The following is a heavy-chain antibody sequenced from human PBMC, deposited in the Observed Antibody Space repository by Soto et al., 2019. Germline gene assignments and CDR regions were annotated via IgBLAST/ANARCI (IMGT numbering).Heavy chain of an antibody. CDR3: ARGRYALDY. J-gene: IGHJ4*02. V-gene: IGHV3-11*01. D-gene: IGHD3-16*01. Sequence: QVQLVESGGGLVNPGGSLRLSCAASGFTLSDYYMSWICQAPGKGLEWVSHISGSGNTIDYADSVKGRFTISRDNAKNSLYLQMNSLRGDDTAVFYCARGRYALDYWGQGTRVTVSS. CDR2: ISGSGNTI. CDR1: GFTLSDYY.